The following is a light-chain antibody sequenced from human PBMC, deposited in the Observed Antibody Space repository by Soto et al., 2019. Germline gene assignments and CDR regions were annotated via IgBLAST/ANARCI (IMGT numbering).Light chain of an antibody. CDR2: GAS. J-gene: IGKJ1*01. CDR3: QQYNNWPPWT. Sequence: EIVMTQSPATLSVSPGERATLSCRASQSVSGNLAWYQQKPGQAPRLLIYGASTRATAIPARFSGSGSGTECTLTISSLQSEDFAVYYCQQYNNWPPWTFGQGTKVEIK. CDR1: QSVSGN. V-gene: IGKV3-15*01.